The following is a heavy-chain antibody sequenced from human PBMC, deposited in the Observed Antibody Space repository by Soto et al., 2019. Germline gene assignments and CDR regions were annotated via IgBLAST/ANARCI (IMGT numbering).Heavy chain of an antibody. D-gene: IGHD4-17*01. Sequence: SETLSLTCAVYGGSFSGYYWSWIRQPPGKGLEWIGEINHSGSTNYNPSLKSRVTISVDTSKNQFSLKLSSVTAADTAVYYCARKGSYGDYYFDYWGQGTLVTVSS. CDR2: INHSGST. J-gene: IGHJ4*02. CDR1: GGSFSGYY. CDR3: ARKGSYGDYYFDY. V-gene: IGHV4-34*01.